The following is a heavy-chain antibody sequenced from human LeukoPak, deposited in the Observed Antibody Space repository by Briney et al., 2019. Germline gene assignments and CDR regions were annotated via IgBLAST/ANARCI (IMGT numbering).Heavy chain of an antibody. V-gene: IGHV4-34*01. CDR1: GGSFSGYY. D-gene: IGHD5-12*01. Sequence: SETLSLTCAVYGGSFSGYYWSWIRQPPGKGLEWIGEINHSGSTNYNPSLKSRVTISVDTSKNQFSLKLSSVTAADTAVYYCARAPPSDSGDTNDYWGQGTLVTVSS. J-gene: IGHJ4*02. CDR2: INHSGST. CDR3: ARAPPSDSGDTNDY.